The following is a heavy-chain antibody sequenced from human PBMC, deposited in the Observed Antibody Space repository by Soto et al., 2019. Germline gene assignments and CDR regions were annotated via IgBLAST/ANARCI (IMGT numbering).Heavy chain of an antibody. CDR1: GFTFSSYA. V-gene: IGHV3-30-3*01. CDR3: ARDFTHDYVWGSYRY. CDR2: ISYDGSNK. J-gene: IGHJ4*02. D-gene: IGHD3-16*02. Sequence: QVQLVESGGGVVQPGRSLRLSCAASGFTFSSYAMHWVRQAPGKGLEWVAVISYDGSNKYYADSVKGRFTISRDNSKKTLYLQMNSLRAEDTAVYYSARDFTHDYVWGSYRYWGQGTLVTVSS.